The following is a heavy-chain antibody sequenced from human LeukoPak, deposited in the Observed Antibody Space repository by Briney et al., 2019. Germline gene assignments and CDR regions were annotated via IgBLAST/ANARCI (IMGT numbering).Heavy chain of an antibody. V-gene: IGHV4-61*08. CDR2: IYYSGST. D-gene: IGHD5-12*01. CDR3: AIGYSGYDYADY. CDR1: GGSISSGDYY. Sequence: SETLSLTCTVSGGSISSGDYYWSWIRQPPGKGLEWIGYIYYSGSTNYNPSLKSRVTISVDTSKNQFSLKLSSVTAADTAVYYCAIGYSGYDYADYWGQGTLVTVSS. J-gene: IGHJ4*02.